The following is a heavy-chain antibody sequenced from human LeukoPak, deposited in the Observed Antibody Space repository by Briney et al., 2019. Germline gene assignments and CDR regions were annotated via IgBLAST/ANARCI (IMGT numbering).Heavy chain of an antibody. J-gene: IGHJ3*02. CDR2: IRYDGSNK. V-gene: IGHV3-30*02. CDR3: AKDLKRAFDI. Sequence: GGSLRLSCAASGFTFSSYGMHWVRQAPGKGLEWVAFIRYDGSNKYYADSVRGRFTISRDNSKNTLYLQMNSLRAEDTAVYYCAKDLKRAFDIWGQGTMVTVSS. CDR1: GFTFSSYG.